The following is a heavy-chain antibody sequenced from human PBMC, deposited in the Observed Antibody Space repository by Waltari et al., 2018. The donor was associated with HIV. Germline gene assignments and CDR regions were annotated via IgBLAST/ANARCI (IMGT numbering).Heavy chain of an antibody. Sequence: QVQLVQSGAEVKKPGSSVKVSCKASGGTFSSYAISWVRQAPGQGLEWMGGIIPIFGTANYAQKFQGRVTITADESTSTAYMELSSLRSEDTAVYYCARDRNAHPVTGYNTPGGWFDPWGQGTLVTVSS. V-gene: IGHV1-69*01. CDR3: ARDRNAHPVTGYNTPGGWFDP. J-gene: IGHJ5*02. CDR1: GGTFSSYA. CDR2: IIPIFGTA. D-gene: IGHD3-9*01.